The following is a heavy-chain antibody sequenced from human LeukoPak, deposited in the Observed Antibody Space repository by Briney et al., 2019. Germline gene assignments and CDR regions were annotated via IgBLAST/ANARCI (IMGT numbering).Heavy chain of an antibody. CDR1: GGSITSGDFA. J-gene: IGHJ3*02. CDR3: ARGIASAPERAFDI. V-gene: IGHV4-30-2*01. D-gene: IGHD6-13*01. CDR2: IYLDGST. Sequence: SQTLSLTCAVSGGSITSGDFAWSWIRQPPGKGLDFIGYIYLDGSTFYNPSLKSRVTISVDRSKNQFSLRLNSVAAADTAVYYCARGIASAPERAFDIWGQGTMVTVSS.